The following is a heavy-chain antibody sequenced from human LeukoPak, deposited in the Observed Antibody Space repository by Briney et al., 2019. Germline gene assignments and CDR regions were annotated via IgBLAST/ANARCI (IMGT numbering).Heavy chain of an antibody. CDR2: LSASGGST. V-gene: IGHV3-23*01. Sequence: PGGSLRLSCAASGFTFDDYAMHWVRQAPGKGLEWVSTLSASGGSTFYAASVKGRFTVSRDNSKNTLFLQMNSLRAEDTAVYYCATLYGDYNWYFDLWGRGTLVTVSS. CDR1: GFTFDDYA. D-gene: IGHD4-17*01. J-gene: IGHJ2*01. CDR3: ATLYGDYNWYFDL.